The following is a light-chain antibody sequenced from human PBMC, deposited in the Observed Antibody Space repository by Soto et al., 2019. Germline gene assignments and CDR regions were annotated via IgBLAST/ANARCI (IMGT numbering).Light chain of an antibody. Sequence: EIVLTQSPGTLSLSPGERATPSCRASQSVSSSYLAWYQQKPGQAPRLLIYGASSSATGIPDRFSGSGSGTDFTLTISRLEPEDFAVYYCQQYGSSPPITFGQGTRLEIK. CDR3: QQYGSSPPIT. CDR1: QSVSSSY. CDR2: GAS. J-gene: IGKJ5*01. V-gene: IGKV3-20*01.